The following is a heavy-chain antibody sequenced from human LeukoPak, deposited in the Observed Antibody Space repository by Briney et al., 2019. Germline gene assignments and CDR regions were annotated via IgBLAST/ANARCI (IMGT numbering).Heavy chain of an antibody. CDR1: GGSIIRASSY. CDR3: SRRDCRLSDCFDWYFDL. D-gene: IGHD2-15*01. V-gene: IGHV4-39*01. CDR2: VYYSGST. J-gene: IGHJ2*01. Sequence: SETLSLTCTVSGGSIIRASSYWGWIRQPPGKGLEWIGSVYYSGSTYNPSLKSRVTISIDTSKNLFSLKLNSVTAADTAVYYCSRRDCRLSDCFDWYFDLWGRGTLLTVSS.